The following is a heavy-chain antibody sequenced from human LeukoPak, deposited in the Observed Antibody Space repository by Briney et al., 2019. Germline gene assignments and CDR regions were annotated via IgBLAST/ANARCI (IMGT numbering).Heavy chain of an antibody. CDR2: ISGNGNA. Sequence: GALRLSCAASGFTLSSYAMNWVRQAPGKGLEWVSAISGNGNAYYADSVKGRFTISRDNSKNTLYLQMNSLRAEDTAVYYCAKGGRVTYYYDSSGYYFDYWGQGTLVTVSS. CDR3: AKGGRVTYYYDSSGYYFDY. J-gene: IGHJ4*02. CDR1: GFTLSSYA. D-gene: IGHD3-22*01. V-gene: IGHV3-23*01.